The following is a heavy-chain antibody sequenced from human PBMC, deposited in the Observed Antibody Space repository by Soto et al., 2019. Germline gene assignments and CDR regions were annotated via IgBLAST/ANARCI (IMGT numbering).Heavy chain of an antibody. CDR2: IFSNDEK. Sequence: QVTLKESGPVLVKPTEPLTLTCTVSGFSLSNARMGVSWIRQPPGKALEWLAHIFSNDEKSYSTSLKSRLTISKDTSKSQVVLTMTNMDPMDTATYYGARGYSGSYGAFDIWGQGTMVTVSS. V-gene: IGHV2-26*01. CDR3: ARGYSGSYGAFDI. CDR1: GFSLSNARMG. J-gene: IGHJ3*02. D-gene: IGHD1-26*01.